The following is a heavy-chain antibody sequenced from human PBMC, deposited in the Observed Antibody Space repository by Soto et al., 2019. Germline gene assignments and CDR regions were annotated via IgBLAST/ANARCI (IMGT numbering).Heavy chain of an antibody. D-gene: IGHD2-2*01. V-gene: IGHV4-59*01. Sequence: QVQLQESGPGLVKPSETLSLTCTVSGGSISSYYWSWIRQPPGKGLEWMRYMYYSGSTDDNPSPTNRVTISVDPSKNQFPLKLSSVTAADTAVYYCARDGCSSTSCYPPYYYYGMDVWGQGTTVTVSS. CDR3: ARDGCSSTSCYPPYYYYGMDV. CDR1: GGSISSYY. J-gene: IGHJ6*02. CDR2: MYYSGST.